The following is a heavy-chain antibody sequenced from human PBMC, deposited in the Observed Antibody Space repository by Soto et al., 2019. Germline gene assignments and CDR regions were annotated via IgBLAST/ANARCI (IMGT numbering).Heavy chain of an antibody. J-gene: IGHJ4*02. Sequence: QVQLVQSGGEVKKPGASVKVSCNASGYTFTSYGISWVRQAPGQGLEWMGWISPYNGNTYYVQRFQGRVTMTTDTITRTAYMELRDLRSEDTAVYYCARDLRQWVERLGLEYWGQGALVSVSS. D-gene: IGHD1-1*01. CDR2: ISPYNGNT. V-gene: IGHV1-18*01. CDR1: GYTFTSYG. CDR3: ARDLRQWVERLGLEY.